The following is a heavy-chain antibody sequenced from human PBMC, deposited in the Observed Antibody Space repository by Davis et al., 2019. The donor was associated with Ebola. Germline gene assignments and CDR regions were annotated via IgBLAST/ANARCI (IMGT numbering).Heavy chain of an antibody. CDR2: IYSGGST. V-gene: IGHV3-53*04. CDR3: ARGGAELWFGVNNYGMDV. CDR1: GFTVSRDY. Sequence: PGGSLRLSCVASGFTVSRDYMSWVRQAPGKGLEWVSVIYSGGSTYYADSVKGRFTISRHNSKNTLYLQMNSLRAEDTAVYYCARGGAELWFGVNNYGMDVWGQGTTVTVSS. D-gene: IGHD3-10*01. J-gene: IGHJ6*02.